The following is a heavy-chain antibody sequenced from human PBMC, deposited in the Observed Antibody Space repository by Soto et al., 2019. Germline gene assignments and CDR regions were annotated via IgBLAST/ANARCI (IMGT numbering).Heavy chain of an antibody. Sequence: PSETLSLTCGVSGGSINTDYWWSWVRQAPGKGLEWVSTILVDGRTFYVDSVKGRFTISRDSSQNTVYLQMNSLTAGDTALYYCAKATATGGGAFDICGQGTMVTVSS. D-gene: IGHD2-8*02. CDR3: AKATATGGGAFDI. J-gene: IGHJ3*02. CDR1: GGSINTDY. CDR2: ILVDGRT. V-gene: IGHV3-23*01.